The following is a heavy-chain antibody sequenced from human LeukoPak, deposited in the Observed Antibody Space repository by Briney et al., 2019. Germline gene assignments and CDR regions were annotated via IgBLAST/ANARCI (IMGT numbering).Heavy chain of an antibody. V-gene: IGHV3-23*01. CDR3: ARDPITMVRGVILHNWFDP. CDR1: GFTFSSYA. D-gene: IGHD3-10*01. Sequence: PGGSLRLSCAASGFTFSSYAMSWVRQAPGKGLEWVSAISGSGGSTYYADSVKGRFTISRDNSKNTLYLQMNSLRAEDTAVYYCARDPITMVRGVILHNWFDPWGQGTLVTVSS. J-gene: IGHJ5*02. CDR2: ISGSGGST.